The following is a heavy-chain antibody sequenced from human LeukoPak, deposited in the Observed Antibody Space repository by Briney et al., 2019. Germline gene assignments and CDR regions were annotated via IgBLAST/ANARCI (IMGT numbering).Heavy chain of an antibody. CDR3: ARDDYDSSGYYYFDY. Sequence: PSETLSLTCAVYGGSFSGYYWSWIRQPPGKGLEWIGYIYYSGSTNYNPSLKSRVTISVDTSKNQFSLKLSSVTAADTAVYYCARDDYDSSGYYYFDYWGQGTLVTVSS. CDR2: IYYSGST. V-gene: IGHV4-59*01. D-gene: IGHD3-22*01. J-gene: IGHJ4*02. CDR1: GGSFSGYY.